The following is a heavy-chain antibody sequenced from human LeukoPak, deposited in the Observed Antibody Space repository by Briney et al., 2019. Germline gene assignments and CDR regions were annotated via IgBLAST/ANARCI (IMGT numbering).Heavy chain of an antibody. CDR3: ARGSIYTYYYDSSGYYFD. D-gene: IGHD3-22*01. CDR2: IWYDGSNK. J-gene: IGHJ4*02. V-gene: IGHV3-33*01. CDR1: GFTFSSYG. Sequence: GRSLRLSCAASGFTFSSYGMHWVRQAPGKGLERVAVIWYDGSNKYYADSVKGRFTISRDNSKNTLYLQMNSLRAEDTAVYYCARGSIYTYYYDSSGYYFDWGQGTLVTVSS.